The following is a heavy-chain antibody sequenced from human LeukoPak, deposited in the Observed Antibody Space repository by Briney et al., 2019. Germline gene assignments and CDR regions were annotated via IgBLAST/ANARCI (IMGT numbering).Heavy chain of an antibody. CDR2: IKQDGSEQ. D-gene: IGHD6-6*01. Sequence: PGGSLRLSCAASGFTFSSYWMSWVRQAPGKGLELVANIKQDGSEQYYVDSVKGRFTISRDSSRNTLSLQMDSLRADDTAVYYCATDGSSSSAYLPYWGQGTLVTVSS. CDR3: ATDGSSSSAYLPY. V-gene: IGHV3-7*01. CDR1: GFTFSSYW. J-gene: IGHJ4*02.